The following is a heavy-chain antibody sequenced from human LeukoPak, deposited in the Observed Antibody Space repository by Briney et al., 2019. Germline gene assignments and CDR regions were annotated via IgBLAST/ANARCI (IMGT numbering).Heavy chain of an antibody. J-gene: IGHJ6*03. D-gene: IGHD3-9*01. CDR2: INNSGGST. CDR1: GFTFSSYG. Sequence: PGGSLRLSCAASGFTFSSYGMSWVRQAPGKGLEWVSSINNSGGSTYYADSVKGRFTISRDNSKNTLSLQMNSLRAEDTAVYYCAKQGRDWVRDYYHYMDVWGKGTTVTISS. CDR3: AKQGRDWVRDYYHYMDV. V-gene: IGHV3-23*01.